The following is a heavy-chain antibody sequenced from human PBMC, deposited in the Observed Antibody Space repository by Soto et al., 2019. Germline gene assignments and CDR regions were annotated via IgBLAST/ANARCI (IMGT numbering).Heavy chain of an antibody. Sequence: QLQLQESGPGLVKPSETLSLTCTVSGGSISSNTHNWGWIRQPPGKGLEWIGSIYYTGNTYYNSSLKSRVTISVETSKKQFSLNLRSVTAADTAVYYCARHKSGLAVTALDYWGQGTLVTVSS. CDR2: IYYTGNT. D-gene: IGHD6-19*01. V-gene: IGHV4-39*01. CDR1: GGSISSNTHN. CDR3: ARHKSGLAVTALDY. J-gene: IGHJ4*02.